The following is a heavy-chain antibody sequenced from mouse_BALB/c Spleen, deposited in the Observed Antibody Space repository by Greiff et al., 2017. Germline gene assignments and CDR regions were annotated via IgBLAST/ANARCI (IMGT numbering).Heavy chain of an antibody. J-gene: IGHJ3*01. CDR2: INPSTGYT. D-gene: IGHD2-2*01. Sequence: VKLMESGAELAKPGASVKMSCKASGYTFTSYWMHWVKQRPGQGLEWIGYINPSTGYTEYNQKFKDKATLTADKSSSTAYMQLSSLTSEDSAVYYCARWNYGYAWFAYWGQGTLVTVSA. CDR3: ARWNYGYAWFAY. CDR1: GYTFTSYW. V-gene: IGHV1-7*01.